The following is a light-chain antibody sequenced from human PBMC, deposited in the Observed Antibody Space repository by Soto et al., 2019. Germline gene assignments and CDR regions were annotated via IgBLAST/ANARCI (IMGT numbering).Light chain of an antibody. J-gene: IGLJ7*01. CDR2: DVS. V-gene: IGLV2-14*03. Sequence: QSVLTQPASVSGSPGQSITISCTGTSSDVGAYNFVSWYQQHPGKLPKLMIFDVSHRPSGVSDRFSGSKSGNTASLTISGLQAEDEGDYYCISYTSSSTHVFGSGTQLTVL. CDR1: SSDVGAYNF. CDR3: ISYTSSSTHV.